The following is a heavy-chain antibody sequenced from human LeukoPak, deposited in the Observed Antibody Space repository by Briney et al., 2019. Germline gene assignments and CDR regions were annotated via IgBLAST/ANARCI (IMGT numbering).Heavy chain of an antibody. CDR3: ARGPAVEAHDFDY. V-gene: IGHV4-34*01. D-gene: IGHD2-15*01. J-gene: IGHJ4*02. CDR1: GGSFSGYY. Sequence: SETLSLTCAVYGGSFSGYYWSWIRHSPGKGLEWIGEIKFSGSTNYNPSLKSRVTVSVDTSKNQFSLRLSSVTAADTGVYFCARGPAVEAHDFDYWGQGTLVTVSS. CDR2: IKFSGST.